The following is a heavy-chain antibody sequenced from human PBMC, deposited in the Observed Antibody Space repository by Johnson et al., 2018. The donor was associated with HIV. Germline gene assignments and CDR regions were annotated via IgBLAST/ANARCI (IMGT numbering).Heavy chain of an antibody. CDR3: SRDSGQQLADAFDI. CDR2: IRYDGTNK. V-gene: IGHV3-30*02. Sequence: QVQLVESGGGVVQPGGSLRLSCAASGFTFSNYGMHWVRQAPGKGLEWVAFIRYDGTNKYYADSVKGRFTISRDNSKNTLYLQMNSLRAEETAVYYWSRDSGQQLADAFDIWGQGTMVTVSS. D-gene: IGHD6-6*01. J-gene: IGHJ3*02. CDR1: GFTFSNYG.